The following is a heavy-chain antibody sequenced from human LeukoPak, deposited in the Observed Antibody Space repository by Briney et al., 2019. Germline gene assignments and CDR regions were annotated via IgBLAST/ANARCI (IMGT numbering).Heavy chain of an antibody. D-gene: IGHD4-11*01. V-gene: IGHV3-48*01. CDR2: ISSSSSTI. J-gene: IGHJ4*02. CDR3: AKVGYSNFPTYFDY. Sequence: PGGSLRLSCAASGFTFSSYWMNWVRQAPGKGLEWVSYISSSSSTIYYADSVKGRFTISRDNAKNSLYLQMNSLRAEDTAVYYCAKVGYSNFPTYFDYWGQGTLVTVSS. CDR1: GFTFSSYW.